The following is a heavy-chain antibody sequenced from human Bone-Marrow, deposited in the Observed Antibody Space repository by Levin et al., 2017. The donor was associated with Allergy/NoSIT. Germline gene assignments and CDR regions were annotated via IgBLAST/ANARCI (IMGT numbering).Heavy chain of an antibody. J-gene: IGHJ4*02. CDR2: IDPSNDKT. V-gene: IGHV1-8*01. Sequence: ASVKVSCKASGYTFSSYELNWVRQAPGQGLEWMGWIDPSNDKTGYAQKFQGRVTMTGDTSTTTLYLDLSGLKSEDTADYYCARSSYAGSGSFDLWGQGTLVAVSS. CDR3: ARSSYAGSGSFDL. D-gene: IGHD1-26*01. CDR1: GYTFSSYE.